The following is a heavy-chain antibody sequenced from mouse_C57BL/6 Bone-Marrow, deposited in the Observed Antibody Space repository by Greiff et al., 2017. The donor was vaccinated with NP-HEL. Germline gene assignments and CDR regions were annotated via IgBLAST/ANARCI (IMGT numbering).Heavy chain of an antibody. J-gene: IGHJ3*01. CDR2: IYPGSGST. CDR1: GYTFTSYW. Sequence: QVQLQQPGAELVKPGASVKMSCKASGYTFTSYWITWVKQRPGQGLEWIGDIYPGSGSTNYNEKFKSKATLTVATSSSTAYMQLSSLTSEDSAVYYCATSYYYGSNYWGQGTLVTVSA. D-gene: IGHD1-1*01. CDR3: ATSYYYGSNY. V-gene: IGHV1-55*01.